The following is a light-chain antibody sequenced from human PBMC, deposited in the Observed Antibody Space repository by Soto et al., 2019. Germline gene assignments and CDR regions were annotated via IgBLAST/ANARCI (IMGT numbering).Light chain of an antibody. Sequence: QSALTQPASVSGSPGQSISISCTGTTSDIGSYDLVSWYLHHPGKAPKLIIYEGTKRPSGISNRFSGSKSGNTASLTISGLQAEDEADYYCCSFAGSSTLVFGGGTKLTVL. CDR3: CSFAGSSTLV. CDR1: TSDIGSYDL. V-gene: IGLV2-23*01. J-gene: IGLJ2*01. CDR2: EGT.